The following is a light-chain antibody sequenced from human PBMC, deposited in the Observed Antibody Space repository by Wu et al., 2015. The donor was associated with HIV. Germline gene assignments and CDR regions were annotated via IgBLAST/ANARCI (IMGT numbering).Light chain of an antibody. CDR1: QSVSNY. Sequence: ETVMTQSPAILSMSPGERATLSCRASQSVSNYLAWYQQKPGQAPRLLIYGASTRVSGIPARFTGSGSGTEFTLTISSLQSEDFAVYHCQQYNHWPTFGGGTMVEIK. CDR3: QQYNHWPT. J-gene: IGKJ4*01. V-gene: IGKV3-15*01. CDR2: GAS.